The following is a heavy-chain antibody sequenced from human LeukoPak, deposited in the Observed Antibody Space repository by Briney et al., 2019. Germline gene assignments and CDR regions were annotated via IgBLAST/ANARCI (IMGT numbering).Heavy chain of an antibody. CDR1: GGSISSYY. CDR3: ARLDPAMVTTFDY. V-gene: IGHV4-59*07. J-gene: IGHJ4*02. D-gene: IGHD5-18*01. CDR2: IYYSGST. Sequence: SDTLSLTCNVSGGSISSYYWSWMRQPPGQGLEWMGYIYYSGSTNYNPSLKSRGTISVDTSNNQFALKLRSVTAADSAVYYCARLDPAMVTTFDYWGQGTLVTVSS.